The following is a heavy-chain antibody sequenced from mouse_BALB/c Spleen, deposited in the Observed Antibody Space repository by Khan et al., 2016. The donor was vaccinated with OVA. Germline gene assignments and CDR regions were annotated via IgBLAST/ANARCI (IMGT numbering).Heavy chain of an antibody. CDR2: IDPTTGYT. CDR1: GYTFTTYW. V-gene: IGHV1-7*01. Sequence: QVQLNESGAELAKPGASMKMSCKASGYTFTTYWMHWVKQRPGQGLEWIGYIDPTTGYTEYNQKFKDRATLTTDKSSSTAYMQLSSLTSEDSAVNYRERRGLYGIIAYWGQGTLVTVSA. D-gene: IGHD2-1*01. J-gene: IGHJ3*01. CDR3: ERRGLYGIIAY.